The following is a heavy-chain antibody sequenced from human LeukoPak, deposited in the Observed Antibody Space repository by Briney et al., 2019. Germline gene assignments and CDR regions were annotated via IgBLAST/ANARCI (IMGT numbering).Heavy chain of an antibody. CDR1: GGSISSYY. J-gene: IGHJ4*02. Sequence: SETLSPTCTVSGGSISSYYWSWIRQPPGKGLEWIGYIYYSGSTNYNPSLKSRVTISVDTSKNQFSLKLSSVTAADTAVYYCARSGGLPSKMARMWDYWGQGTLVTVSS. V-gene: IGHV4-59*01. D-gene: IGHD5-24*01. CDR3: ARSGGLPSKMARMWDY. CDR2: IYYSGST.